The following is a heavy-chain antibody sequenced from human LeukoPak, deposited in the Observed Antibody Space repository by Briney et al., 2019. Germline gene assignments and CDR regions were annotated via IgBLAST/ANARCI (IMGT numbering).Heavy chain of an antibody. D-gene: IGHD6-6*01. Sequence: GGTLRLSCAGSGFTFISYGMSWVRQAPGKGVEGVSAINGDGGSTYYADSVKGRFTISRDNSKNTLYLQMNSLGAEDTAVYYCANHRGPYSSSPSRDYYYYYMDVWGKGTTVTVSS. CDR1: GFTFISYG. V-gene: IGHV3-23*01. CDR2: INGDGGST. J-gene: IGHJ6*03. CDR3: ANHRGPYSSSPSRDYYYYYMDV.